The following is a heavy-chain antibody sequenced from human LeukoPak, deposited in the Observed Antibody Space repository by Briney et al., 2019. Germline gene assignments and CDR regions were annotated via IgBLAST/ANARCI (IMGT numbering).Heavy chain of an antibody. CDR2: INPSGGST. CDR3: ARGDYGGNSGEDEYFDY. V-gene: IGHV1-46*01. CDR1: GYTFTSYY. Sequence: ASVKVSCKASGYTFTSYYMHWVRQAPGQGLEWMGIINPSGGSTSYAQKFQGRVTMTRDTSTSTVYMELSSLRSEDTAVYYCARGDYGGNSGEDEYFDYWGQGTLVTVSS. J-gene: IGHJ4*02. D-gene: IGHD4-23*01.